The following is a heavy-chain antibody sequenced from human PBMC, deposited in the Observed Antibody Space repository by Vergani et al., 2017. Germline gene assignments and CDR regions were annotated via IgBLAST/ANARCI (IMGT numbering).Heavy chain of an antibody. CDR2: IDYSELT. D-gene: IGHD6-19*01. CDR3: ARQRPGSGWSPGDFND. CDR1: ADSISSGSYY. V-gene: IGHV4-39*01. Sequence: QLQLQQSGPGLVKPSETLFLTCTVSADSISSGSYYWGWIRQPPGKSLEGIGSIDYSELTYYNPSLKSRVVISVDTSKNQFFLKVTSVTAADTAVYFCARQRPGSGWSPGDFNDWGQGILVTVSS. J-gene: IGHJ4*02.